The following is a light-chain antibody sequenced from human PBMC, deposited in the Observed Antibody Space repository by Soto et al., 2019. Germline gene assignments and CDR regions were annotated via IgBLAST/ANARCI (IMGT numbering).Light chain of an antibody. V-gene: IGKV3-20*01. CDR3: QQYGSSPPWT. Sequence: LVLTQSPGTLSLSPGEIATLSCRASQSVSSSYLAWYQQKPGQAPRLLIYGASSRANGIPDRFSGSVSGTGFTLTISRLEHADFAVYYCQQYGSSPPWTFGQGTKVEIK. CDR1: QSVSSSY. J-gene: IGKJ1*01. CDR2: GAS.